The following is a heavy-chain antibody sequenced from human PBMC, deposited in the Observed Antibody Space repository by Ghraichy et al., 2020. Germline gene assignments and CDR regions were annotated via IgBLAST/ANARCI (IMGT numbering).Heavy chain of an antibody. D-gene: IGHD1-1*01. J-gene: IGHJ3*02. Sequence: SQTLSLTCTVSGGSISSSSYYWGWIRQPPGKGLEWIGSIYYSGSTYYNPSLKSRVTISVDTSKNQFSLKLSSVTAADTAVYYCPAWGAGTGAFDIWGQGTMVTVSP. CDR3: PAWGAGTGAFDI. V-gene: IGHV4-39*01. CDR2: IYYSGST. CDR1: GGSISSSSYY.